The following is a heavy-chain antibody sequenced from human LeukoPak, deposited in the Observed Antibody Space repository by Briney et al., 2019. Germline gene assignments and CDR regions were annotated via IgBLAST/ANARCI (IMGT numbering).Heavy chain of an antibody. CDR1: GFIFSTYD. CDR2: IGTVGDT. D-gene: IGHD5-24*01. J-gene: IGHJ6*03. V-gene: IGHV3-13*01. CDR3: ARGMATIDGYYYYMDV. Sequence: GGSLRLSCAASGFIFSTYDMHWVRQGTGKGLEWVSAIGTVGDTHYADSVKGRFTISRDSAKNSLYLQMNSLRAEDTAVYYCARGMATIDGYYYYMDVWGKGTTVTVSS.